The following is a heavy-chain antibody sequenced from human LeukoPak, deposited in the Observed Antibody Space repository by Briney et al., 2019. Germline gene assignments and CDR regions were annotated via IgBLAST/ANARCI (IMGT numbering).Heavy chain of an antibody. CDR3: ARAPIGSHLDY. V-gene: IGHV4-4*07. D-gene: IGHD1-1*01. CDR1: GDSITGNY. J-gene: IGHJ4*02. CDR2: VHTSGGT. Sequence: PSETLSLTCTVSGDSITGNYWSWIRRPAGKGLEWIGRVHTSGGTNYNPSLTSRVTISLDKSTNQFSLRLTSVSGADTAVYYCARAPIGSHLDYWGQGTLVTVSS.